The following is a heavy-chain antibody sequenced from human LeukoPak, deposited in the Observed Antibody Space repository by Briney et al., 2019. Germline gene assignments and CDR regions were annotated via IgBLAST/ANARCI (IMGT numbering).Heavy chain of an antibody. Sequence: GESLKISCKGSGYSFTSYWIGWVRQMPGKGLEWMGIIYPGDSDTRYSPSFQGQVTISADKSISTAYLQWSSLKASDTAMYYCARSRRDGYNWGYFDYRGQGTLVTVSS. CDR3: ARSRRDGYNWGYFDY. CDR1: GYSFTSYW. V-gene: IGHV5-51*01. CDR2: IYPGDSDT. J-gene: IGHJ4*02. D-gene: IGHD5-24*01.